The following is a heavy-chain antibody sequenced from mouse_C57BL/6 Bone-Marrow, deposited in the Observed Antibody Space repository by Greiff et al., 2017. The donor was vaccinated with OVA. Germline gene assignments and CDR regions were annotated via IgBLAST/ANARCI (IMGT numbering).Heavy chain of an antibody. D-gene: IGHD1-1*01. J-gene: IGHJ2*01. CDR3: YYGSSYY. CDR1: GYTFTSYW. CDR2: IDPSDSYT. V-gene: IGHV1-50*01. Sequence: QVQLQQPGAELVKPGASVKLSCKASGYTFTSYWMQWVKQRPGQGLEWIGEIDPSDSYTNYNQKFKGKATLTVDTSSSTAYMQLSSLTSEDSAVYYCYYGSSYYWGQDTTLTVSS.